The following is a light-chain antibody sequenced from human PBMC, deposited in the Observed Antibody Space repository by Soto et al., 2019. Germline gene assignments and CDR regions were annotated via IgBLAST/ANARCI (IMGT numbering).Light chain of an antibody. CDR2: DVR. Sequence: QSALTQPASLSGSPGQSITISCTGTSSDVGGYNYVSWYQQHPGKAPKLMIYDVRNRPSGVSNRFSGSKSGNTASLTISGLQPEDEADYYCSSYTSSSTLVVFGGGTQLTVL. J-gene: IGLJ2*01. CDR1: SSDVGGYNY. CDR3: SSYTSSSTLVV. V-gene: IGLV2-14*01.